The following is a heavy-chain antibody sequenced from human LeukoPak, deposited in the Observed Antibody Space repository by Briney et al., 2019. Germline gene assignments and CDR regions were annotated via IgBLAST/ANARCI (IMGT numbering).Heavy chain of an antibody. CDR2: INPNSGGT. J-gene: IGHJ4*02. V-gene: IGHV1-2*04. D-gene: IGHD3-22*01. CDR1: GYTFTGYY. CDR3: AREYDSSGYYRRYFDY. Sequence: GASVKVSCKASGYTFTGYYMHWVRQAPGQGLEWMGWINPNSGGTNYAQKFQGWVTMTRDTSISTAYMELSRLRSDDTAVYYCAREYDSSGYYRRYFDYWGQGTLVTVSS.